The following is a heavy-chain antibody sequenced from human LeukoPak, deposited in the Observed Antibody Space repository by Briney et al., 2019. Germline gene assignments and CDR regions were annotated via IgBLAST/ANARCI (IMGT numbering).Heavy chain of an antibody. CDR2: ISGSGGST. J-gene: IGHJ5*02. V-gene: IGHV3-23*01. CDR3: AKVPDYGDYVSALSWFGP. CDR1: GFTFSSYA. D-gene: IGHD4-17*01. Sequence: GGSLRLSCAASGFTFSSYAMSWVRQAPGKGLEWVSAISGSGGSTYYADSVKGRFTISRDNSKNTLYLQMNSLRAEDTAVYYCAKVPDYGDYVSALSWFGPWGQGTLVTVSS.